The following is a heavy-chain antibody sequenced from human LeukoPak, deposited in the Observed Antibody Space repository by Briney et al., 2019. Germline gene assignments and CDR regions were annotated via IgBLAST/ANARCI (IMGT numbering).Heavy chain of an antibody. J-gene: IGHJ6*04. V-gene: IGHV1-46*01. Sequence: ASVKVSCKASGYTFTSYYMHWVRQAPGQGREWMGIINPNGGSTSYAQKFQGRVTMTRDTSTSTVYMELSSLRSEDTAVYYCASVTMVRGVYGMDVWGKGTTVTVSS. CDR1: GYTFTSYY. CDR2: INPNGGST. CDR3: ASVTMVRGVYGMDV. D-gene: IGHD3-10*01.